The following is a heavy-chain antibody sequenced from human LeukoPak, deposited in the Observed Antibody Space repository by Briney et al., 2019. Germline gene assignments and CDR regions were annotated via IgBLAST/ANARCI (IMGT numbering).Heavy chain of an antibody. J-gene: IGHJ4*02. D-gene: IGHD3-10*01. CDR3: VNSVMVRGVIRPY. V-gene: IGHV3-66*01. CDR2: IYNVGST. CDR1: GFTLSSNY. Sequence: GGSLRLSCAASGFTLSSNYMSWVRQAPGKGVEWVSVIYNVGSTFYADSVKGRFTISRDSSKNALFLQMKSLRAEDTAVYYCVNSVMVRGVIRPYWGQGTLVTVSS.